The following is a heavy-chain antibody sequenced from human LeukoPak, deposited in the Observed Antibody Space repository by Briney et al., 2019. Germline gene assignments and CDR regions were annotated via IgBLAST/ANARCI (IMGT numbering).Heavy chain of an antibody. D-gene: IGHD3-22*01. CDR1: GGSFSGYY. CDR3: ARASDSSGYHPFDY. CDR2: IYYSMNT. V-gene: IGHV4-59*01. Sequence: SETLSLACAVYGGSFSGYYWSWIRHPPGKGLEWIGYIYYSMNTNYNPSLKSRVTVSIDTSQNQCSLKLSSVTAADTAVYYCARASDSSGYHPFDYWGQGTLVTVSS. J-gene: IGHJ4*02.